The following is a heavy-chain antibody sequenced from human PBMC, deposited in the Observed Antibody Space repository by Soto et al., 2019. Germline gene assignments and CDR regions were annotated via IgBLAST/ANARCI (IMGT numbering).Heavy chain of an antibody. CDR2: VSHDGRNT. V-gene: IGHV3-30*18. CDR1: GFTFSDYA. D-gene: IGHD6-19*01. CDR3: AKGGRQWLVTSDFNY. J-gene: IGHJ4*02. Sequence: VQLVESGGGVVQPGRSLRLSCAASGFTFSDYAMHWVRQAPGKGLEWVAVVSHDGRNTHYADSVKGRFTISRDSSKNTGSLEMTSLSAEDTGVYYCAKGGRQWLVTSDFNYWGQGALVTVSS.